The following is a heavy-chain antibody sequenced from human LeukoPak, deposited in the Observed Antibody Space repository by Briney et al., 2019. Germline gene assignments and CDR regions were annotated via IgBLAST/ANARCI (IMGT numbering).Heavy chain of an antibody. V-gene: IGHV4-61*02. CDR3: ARGTLRALRLGEFDY. D-gene: IGHD3-16*01. J-gene: IGHJ4*02. Sequence: SETLSLTCTVSGGSISSGSYYWSWIRQAAGKGLEWIGRIYTSGTTYYNPSLKSRVTISIDTSKNQFSLKLSSVTAAGTAVYYCARGTLRALRLGEFDYWGQGTLVTVSS. CDR1: GGSISSGSYY. CDR2: IYTSGTT.